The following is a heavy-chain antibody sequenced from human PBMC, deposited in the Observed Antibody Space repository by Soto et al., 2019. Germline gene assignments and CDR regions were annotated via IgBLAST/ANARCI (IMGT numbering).Heavy chain of an antibody. Sequence: PGGSLRLSCAASGFTFSSYSMNWVRQAPGKGLEWVSYISSSSSTIYYADSVKGRFTISRDNSKNALYLQMNSLRAEDTAVYYWARRLLVGGTKRFDYWGQGTLVTVSS. V-gene: IGHV3-48*01. D-gene: IGHD1-26*01. CDR2: ISSSSSTI. CDR3: ARRLLVGGTKRFDY. J-gene: IGHJ4*02. CDR1: GFTFSSYS.